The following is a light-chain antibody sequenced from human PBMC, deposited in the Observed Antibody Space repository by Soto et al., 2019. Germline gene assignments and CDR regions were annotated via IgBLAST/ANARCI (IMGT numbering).Light chain of an antibody. Sequence: DIQMTPSPSTLSASVADRVTITCRASQSISSWLAWYQQKPGKAPKLLIYKASSLESGVPSRFSGSGSGTEFTLTISSLQPDDFATYYCQQYNSYSWTFGQGTKVDIK. CDR3: QQYNSYSWT. CDR2: KAS. CDR1: QSISSW. J-gene: IGKJ1*01. V-gene: IGKV1-5*03.